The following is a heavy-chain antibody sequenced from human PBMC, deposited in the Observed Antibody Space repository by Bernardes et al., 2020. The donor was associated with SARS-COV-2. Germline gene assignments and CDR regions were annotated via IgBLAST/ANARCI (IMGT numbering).Heavy chain of an antibody. CDR2: IYSGGNT. D-gene: IGHD3-22*01. V-gene: IGHV3-53*04. Sequence: GGSLRLSCAASVFTVRNDYMSWLRQTPGKGLEWVSVIYSGGNTYYTDSVKGRFTISRHISENTLYLHMNSLRSEDTAVYYCASGPYDHDGTAYSAIDYWGQGILVTVSS. CDR3: ASGPYDHDGTAYSAIDY. CDR1: VFTVRNDY. J-gene: IGHJ4*02.